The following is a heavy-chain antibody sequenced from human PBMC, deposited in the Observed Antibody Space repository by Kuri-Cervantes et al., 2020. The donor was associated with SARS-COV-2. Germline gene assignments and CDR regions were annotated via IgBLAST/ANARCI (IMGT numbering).Heavy chain of an antibody. CDR3: ARGKTMVRGENYYYMDV. CDR1: GDSVSSNSAA. Sequence: SETLSLTCAISGDSVSSNSAAWNWIRQSPSRGLEWLGRTYFRSKWYNDYAVSVKSRITINPDTSKKQFSLQLNSVTPEDTAVYYCARGKTMVRGENYYYMDVWSKGTTVTVSS. CDR2: TYFRSKWYN. J-gene: IGHJ6*03. V-gene: IGHV6-1*01. D-gene: IGHD3-10*01.